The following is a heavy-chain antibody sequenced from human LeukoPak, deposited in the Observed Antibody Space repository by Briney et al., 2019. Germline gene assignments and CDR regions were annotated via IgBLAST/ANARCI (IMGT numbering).Heavy chain of an antibody. CDR2: ISGSGVDT. CDR3: AKDRGEGDAFDI. CDR1: GFTFSSYW. Sequence: GGSLRLSCAASGFTFSSYWMSWVRQAPGKGLEWVSTISGSGVDTYYADSMMGRFTISRDNSKNTLHLQMNSLRAEDTAVYYCAKDRGEGDAFDIWGQGTMVTASS. J-gene: IGHJ3*02. V-gene: IGHV3-23*01. D-gene: IGHD3-16*01.